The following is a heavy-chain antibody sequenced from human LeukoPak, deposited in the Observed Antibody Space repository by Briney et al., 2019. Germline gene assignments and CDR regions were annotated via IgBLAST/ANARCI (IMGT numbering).Heavy chain of an antibody. CDR3: AQKFWSGYDWFDP. Sequence: PGGSLRLSCAASGFTFSSYAMSWVRQAPGKGLEWVSAISGSGGSTYYADSVKGRLTISRDNSKNTLYLQMNSLRAEDTAVYYCAQKFWSGYDWFDPWGQGTLVTVSS. V-gene: IGHV3-23*01. J-gene: IGHJ5*02. D-gene: IGHD3-3*01. CDR2: ISGSGGST. CDR1: GFTFSSYA.